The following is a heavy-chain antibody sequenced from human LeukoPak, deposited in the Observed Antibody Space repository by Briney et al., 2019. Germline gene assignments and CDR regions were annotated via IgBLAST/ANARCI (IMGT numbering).Heavy chain of an antibody. J-gene: IGHJ6*02. CDR3: ARVGIMGSDYYYGMDV. CDR2: IYSGGST. D-gene: IGHD2-8*01. Sequence: GGSLRLSCAASGFTFSSYAMSWVRQAPGKGLEWVSVIYSGGSTYYADSVKGRFTISRDNSKNTLYLQMNSLRAEDTAVYYCARVGIMGSDYYYGMDVWGQGTTVTVSS. V-gene: IGHV3-53*01. CDR1: GFTFSSYA.